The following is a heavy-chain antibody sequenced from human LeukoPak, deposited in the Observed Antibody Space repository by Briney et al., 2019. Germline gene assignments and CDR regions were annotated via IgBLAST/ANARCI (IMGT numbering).Heavy chain of an antibody. Sequence: ASVKVSCKASGYTFNDLYIHWVRQAPGQGLEWRGWINPDGGGTEFEQKFQDRVTVTRDTSTSTAFLEISRLTFDDTAVYYCARPPTREAEGFDIWGQGTMVIVSS. V-gene: IGHV1-2*02. CDR2: INPDGGGT. CDR3: ARPPTREAEGFDI. CDR1: GYTFNDLY. D-gene: IGHD1-26*01. J-gene: IGHJ3*02.